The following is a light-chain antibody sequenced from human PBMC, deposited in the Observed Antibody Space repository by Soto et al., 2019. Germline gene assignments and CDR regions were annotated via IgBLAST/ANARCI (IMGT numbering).Light chain of an antibody. J-gene: IGKJ4*01. V-gene: IGKV3-20*01. CDR1: QSVGRNF. CDR2: GAS. Sequence: EIVLTQSPGTLSVSPGERATLSCRASQSVGRNFLAWYQQKPGQAPRLLIHGASERATGIPDRFSGSGSGTDFTLTISRLEPEDFAVYYCQQYADSPLTFGGGTKVETK. CDR3: QQYADSPLT.